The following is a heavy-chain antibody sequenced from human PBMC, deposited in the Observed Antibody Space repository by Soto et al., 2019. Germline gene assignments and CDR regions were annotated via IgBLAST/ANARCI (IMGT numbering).Heavy chain of an antibody. V-gene: IGHV3-30*18. CDR3: AKAAGDYGGNAYYYYGMDV. CDR2: ISYDGSNK. J-gene: IGHJ6*02. D-gene: IGHD4-17*01. CDR1: GFTFSSYG. Sequence: QVQLVESGGGVVQPGRSLRLSCAASGFTFSSYGMHWARQAPGKGLEWVAVISYDGSNKYYADSVKGRFTISRDNSKNTLYLQMNSLRAEDTAVYYCAKAAGDYGGNAYYYYGMDVWGQGTTVTVSS.